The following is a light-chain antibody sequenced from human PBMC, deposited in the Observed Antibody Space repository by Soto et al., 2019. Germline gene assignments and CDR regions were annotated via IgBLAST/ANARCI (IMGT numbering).Light chain of an antibody. CDR3: QQYNSYST. V-gene: IGKV1-5*03. CDR2: KAP. Sequence: EIPMTQSPSTLSASVRDRVSIXCRASHTFRSSLAWYEHMTRRAPKFLIYKAPILQNGVTLMFSGSGCGKQFIITNSSLQPDDFATYYCQQYNSYSTFGQGTKVDIK. J-gene: IGKJ1*01. CDR1: HTFRSS.